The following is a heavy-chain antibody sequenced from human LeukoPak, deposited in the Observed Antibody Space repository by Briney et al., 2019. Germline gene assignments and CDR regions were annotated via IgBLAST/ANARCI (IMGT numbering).Heavy chain of an antibody. CDR1: GFTFRSYW. D-gene: IGHD3-10*01. CDR2: TKQDGSEK. Sequence: PGGSLRLSCAASGFTFRSYWMSWVRQAPGKGLEWVANTKQDGSEKYYVDSVKGRFTISRDNARNSLYLQVNSLRVGDTAVYYCAGGAYYYNSGDAFDVWGQGTMVTVSS. V-gene: IGHV3-7*01. CDR3: AGGAYYYNSGDAFDV. J-gene: IGHJ3*01.